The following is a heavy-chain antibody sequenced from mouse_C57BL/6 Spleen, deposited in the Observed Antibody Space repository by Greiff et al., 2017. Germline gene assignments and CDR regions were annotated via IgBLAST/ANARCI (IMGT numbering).Heavy chain of an antibody. D-gene: IGHD2-2*01. Sequence: QVQLQQPGAELVKPGASVKLSCKASGYTFTSYWMHWVKQRPGQGLEWIGMIHPNSGSTNYNEKFKSKAKLTVDKSSSTAYMQLSSLTSADSAVYYYARGRSEGIYCGYDGDAMDDWGQGTSVTVSS. CDR2: IHPNSGST. V-gene: IGHV1-64*01. CDR3: ARGRSEGIYCGYDGDAMDD. J-gene: IGHJ4*01. CDR1: GYTFTSYW.